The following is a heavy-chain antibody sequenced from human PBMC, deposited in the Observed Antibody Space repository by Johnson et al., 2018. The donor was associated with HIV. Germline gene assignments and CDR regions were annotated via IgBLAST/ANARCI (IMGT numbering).Heavy chain of an antibody. Sequence: QVQLVESGGGVVQPGRSLRLSCAASGFTFSSYGMHWVRQAPGKGLEWVAFISYDGSNKYYADSVKGRFTISRDNSRNTLYLQMNSLRAEDTAVYYCARDLYPFGPVQAFDIWGQGTMVTVSS. CDR1: GFTFSSYG. CDR2: ISYDGSNK. V-gene: IGHV3-30*19. J-gene: IGHJ3*02. D-gene: IGHD3-10*01. CDR3: ARDLYPFGPVQAFDI.